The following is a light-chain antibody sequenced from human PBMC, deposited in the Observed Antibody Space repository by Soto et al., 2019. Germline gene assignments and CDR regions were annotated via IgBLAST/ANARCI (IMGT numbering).Light chain of an antibody. Sequence: QSVLTQPPSVSGAPGQTVIISCSGSSSNIGAPYDVNWYRQLPGTVPKLLIYGNHNRHSGVPDRFSGSKSGTSASLAITGLQAEDEADYYCQSYDSSLSGYVFGTGTKVTVL. CDR1: SSNIGAPYD. V-gene: IGLV1-40*01. CDR2: GNH. J-gene: IGLJ1*01. CDR3: QSYDSSLSGYV.